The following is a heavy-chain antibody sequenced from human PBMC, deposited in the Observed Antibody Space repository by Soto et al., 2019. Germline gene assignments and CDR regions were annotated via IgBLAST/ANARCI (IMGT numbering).Heavy chain of an antibody. CDR2: IYYSGST. Sequence: TLSVRCSVADGSSGSRGYCWSWIRRHPGKGLEWIGYIYYSGSTYYNPSLKSRVTISVDTSKNQFSLKLSSVTAADTAVYYCARRPGITPWFAYWGQGTLVPVSS. D-gene: IGHD1-7*01. CDR3: ARRPGITPWFAY. CDR1: DGSSGSRGYC. V-gene: IGHV4-31*03. J-gene: IGHJ4*02.